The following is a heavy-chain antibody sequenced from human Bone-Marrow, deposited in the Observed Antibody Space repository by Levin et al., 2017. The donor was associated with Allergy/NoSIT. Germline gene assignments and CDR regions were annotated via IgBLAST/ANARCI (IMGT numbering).Heavy chain of an antibody. CDR2: ISGSGGST. Sequence: GGSLRLSCAASGFTFSSYAMSWVRQAPGKGLEWVSAISGSGGSTYYADSVKGRFTISRDNSKNTLYLQMNSLRAEDTAVYYCAKESVVVITTGCSYFDYWGQGTLVTVSS. CDR3: AKESVVVITTGCSYFDY. CDR1: GFTFSSYA. D-gene: IGHD3-22*01. J-gene: IGHJ4*02. V-gene: IGHV3-23*01.